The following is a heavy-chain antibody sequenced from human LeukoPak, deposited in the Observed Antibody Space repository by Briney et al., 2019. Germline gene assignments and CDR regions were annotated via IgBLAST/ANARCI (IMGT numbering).Heavy chain of an antibody. CDR1: GFTFSSYS. CDR2: INHSGST. J-gene: IGHJ4*02. CDR3: ARRGSSSEDY. V-gene: IGHV4-34*01. D-gene: IGHD6-6*01. Sequence: PGGSLRLSCAASGFTFSSYSMSWIRQPPGKGLEWIGEINHSGSTNYNPSLKSRVTISVDTSKNQFSLKLSSVTAADTAVYYCARRGSSSEDYWGQGTLVTVSS.